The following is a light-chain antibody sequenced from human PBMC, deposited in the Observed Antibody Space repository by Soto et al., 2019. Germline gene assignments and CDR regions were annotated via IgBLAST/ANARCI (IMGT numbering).Light chain of an antibody. CDR1: QSVSSSY. J-gene: IGKJ2*01. CDR3: QQYGSSPRT. Sequence: EIVLTQSPGTLSLSPGERATLSCRASQSVSSSYLAWYQQKPGQAPRLLIYGASSRATGIPDRFSGSGSGTDFTLTISRLEPEDFAVYYCQQYGSSPRTFGQGTELAIK. V-gene: IGKV3-20*01. CDR2: GAS.